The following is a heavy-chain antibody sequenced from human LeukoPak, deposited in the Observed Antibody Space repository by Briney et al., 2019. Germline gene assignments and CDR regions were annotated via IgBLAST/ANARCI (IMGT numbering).Heavy chain of an antibody. CDR3: ARDYPTMVRGVMSQYYYYYYMDV. CDR2: IYTSGST. D-gene: IGHD3-10*01. CDR1: GGSISSYY. Sequence: ASETLSLTCTVSGGSISSYYWSWIRQPAGKGLEWIGRIYTSGSTNYNPSLKSRVTMSVDTSKNQFSLKLSSVTAADTAVYYCARDYPTMVRGVMSQYYYYYYMDVWGKGTTVTISS. V-gene: IGHV4-4*07. J-gene: IGHJ6*03.